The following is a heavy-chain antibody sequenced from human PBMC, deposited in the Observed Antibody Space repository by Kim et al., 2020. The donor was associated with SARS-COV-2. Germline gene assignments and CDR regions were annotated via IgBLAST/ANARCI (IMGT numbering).Heavy chain of an antibody. V-gene: IGHV3-15*01. J-gene: IGHJ4*02. Sequence: DYAAPVKGRFTISRDDSKNTLYLQMNSLKTEDTAVYYCTTDLGLVGATGYWGQGTLVTVSS. D-gene: IGHD1-26*01. CDR3: TTDLGLVGATGY.